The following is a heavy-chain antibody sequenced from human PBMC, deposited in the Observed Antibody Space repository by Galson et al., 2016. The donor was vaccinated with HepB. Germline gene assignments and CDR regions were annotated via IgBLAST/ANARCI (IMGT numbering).Heavy chain of an antibody. CDR1: GITFDDYA. CDR2: VDGGGSGT. V-gene: IGHV3-74*01. J-gene: IGHJ6*02. CDR3: ARQIVGTSQTYYYGMAV. Sequence: SLRLSCAASGITFDDYAMHWVRQAPGKGLVWVSRVDGGGSGTHYADSVKGRFTISRDNAKNTLYLQMDSLSIEDTAVYYCARQIVGTSQTYYYGMAVWGQGTTVIVSS. D-gene: IGHD1-26*01.